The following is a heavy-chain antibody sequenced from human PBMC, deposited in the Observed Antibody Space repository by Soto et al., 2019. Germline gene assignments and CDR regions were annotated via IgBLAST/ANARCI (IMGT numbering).Heavy chain of an antibody. V-gene: IGHV1-24*01. CDR3: ATASGGPVYYYDS. Sequence: ASVPVSCQVSGYNLTDSSMNWARQAPGKGREGMGGFDPEDGETIYAQKFEGRVTMTEDTATDRAYRELSSLRSEDTAVYYCATASGGPVYYYDSWSRRFLVT. D-gene: IGHD3-10*01. J-gene: IGHJ4*02. CDR2: FDPEDGET. CDR1: GYNLTDSS.